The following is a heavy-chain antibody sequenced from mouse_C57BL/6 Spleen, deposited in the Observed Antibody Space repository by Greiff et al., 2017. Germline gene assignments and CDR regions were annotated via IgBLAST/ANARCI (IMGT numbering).Heavy chain of an antibody. CDR1: GYTFTEYT. Sequence: VQLQPSGAELVKPGASVKLSCKASGYTFTEYTIHWVKQRSGQGLEWIGWFYPGSGSIKYNEKFKDKATLTADKSSSTVYMELSRLTSEDSAVYFCARHEVGYYDYDVWFAYWGQGTLVTVSA. D-gene: IGHD2-4*01. CDR3: ARHEVGYYDYDVWFAY. CDR2: FYPGSGSI. V-gene: IGHV1-62-2*01. J-gene: IGHJ3*01.